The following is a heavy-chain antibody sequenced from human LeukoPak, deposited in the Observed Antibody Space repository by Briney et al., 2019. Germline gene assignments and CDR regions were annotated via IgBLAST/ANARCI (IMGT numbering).Heavy chain of an antibody. Sequence: PSETPSLTCTVSGGSISSYYWSWMRQPPGKGLVGIGYIYYRGSIHHNPSLRSRVTISVDTSKNQFSLKLSSVTAADTAVYYCARAPGEVYYDSSGYNRYYYYYMDVWGKGTTVTISS. D-gene: IGHD3-22*01. J-gene: IGHJ6*03. CDR1: GGSISSYY. V-gene: IGHV4-59*01. CDR2: IYYRGSI. CDR3: ARAPGEVYYDSSGYNRYYYYYMDV.